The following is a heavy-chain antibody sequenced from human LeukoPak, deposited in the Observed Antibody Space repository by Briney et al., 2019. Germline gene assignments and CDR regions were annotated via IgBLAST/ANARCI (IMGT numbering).Heavy chain of an antibody. CDR1: GFAFSSYA. CDR3: ARDQRTGRFDP. J-gene: IGHJ5*02. Sequence: GGSLRLSCAASGFAFSSYALHWVRRAPGKGLEWVSAIGTGGDTYYADSVMGRFTISRDNAKNSLYLHMNSLRAEDTAVYYCARDQRTGRFDPWGQGTLVTVSS. CDR2: IGTGGDT. V-gene: IGHV3-47*02.